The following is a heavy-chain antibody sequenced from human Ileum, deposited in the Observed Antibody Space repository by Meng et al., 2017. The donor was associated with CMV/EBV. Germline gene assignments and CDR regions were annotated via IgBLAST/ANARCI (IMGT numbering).Heavy chain of an antibody. CDR2: IIPILGIA. V-gene: IGHV1-69*10. CDR3: ARGRDSSLYNWVDP. J-gene: IGHJ5*02. CDR1: GGTFSSYA. Sequence: SGGTFSSYAISWVRQAPGQGLEWMGGIIPILGIANYAQKFQGRVTITADKSTSTAYMELSSLRSEDTAVYYCARGRDSSLYNWVDPWGQGTLVTVSS. D-gene: IGHD6-6*01.